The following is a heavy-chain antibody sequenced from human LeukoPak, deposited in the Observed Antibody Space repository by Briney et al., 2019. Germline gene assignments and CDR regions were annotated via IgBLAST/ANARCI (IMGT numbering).Heavy chain of an antibody. V-gene: IGHV4-34*01. CDR2: INHSGST. J-gene: IGHJ4*02. Sequence: PSETLSLTCAVYGGSFSGYYWRWLRQPPGKGLEWIGEINHSGSTNYNPSLKSRVTISVDTSKNQFSLKLSSVTAADTAVYYCARSYPSYGSGSYLFDYWGQGTLVTVSS. CDR1: GGSFSGYY. CDR3: ARSYPSYGSGSYLFDY. D-gene: IGHD3-10*01.